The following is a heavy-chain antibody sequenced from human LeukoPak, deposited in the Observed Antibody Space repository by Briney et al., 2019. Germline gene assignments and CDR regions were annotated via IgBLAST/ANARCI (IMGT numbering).Heavy chain of an antibody. V-gene: IGHV2-70*04. Sequence: ESGPALVEPTQTLTLTCTFSWSSLRTTGKRVSWIRQPPGKAPEWLARIDWDDDKFYSTSLKTRLTISKDTSKDQVVLTMTNMDPVDTATYYCARVIGFGEFLYFDYWGQGILVTVSS. CDR1: WSSLRTTGKR. D-gene: IGHD3-10*01. CDR2: IDWDDDK. CDR3: ARVIGFGEFLYFDY. J-gene: IGHJ4*02.